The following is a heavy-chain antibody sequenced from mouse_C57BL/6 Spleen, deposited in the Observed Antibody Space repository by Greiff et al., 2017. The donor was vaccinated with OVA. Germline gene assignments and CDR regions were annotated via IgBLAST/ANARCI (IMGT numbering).Heavy chain of an antibody. D-gene: IGHD1-1*01. CDR3: TRTVVARYFDV. CDR1: GFNIKDDY. Sequence: DVKLVESGAELVRPGASVKLSCTASGFNIKDDYMHWVKQRPEQGLEWIGWIDPENGDTEYASKFQGKATITADTSSNTAYLQLSSLTSEDTAVYYCTRTVVARYFDVWGTGTTVTVSS. J-gene: IGHJ1*03. V-gene: IGHV14-4*01. CDR2: IDPENGDT.